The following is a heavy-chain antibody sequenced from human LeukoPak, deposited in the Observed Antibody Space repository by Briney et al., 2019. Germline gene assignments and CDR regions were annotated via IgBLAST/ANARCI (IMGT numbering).Heavy chain of an antibody. CDR3: ARDPLAYCGGDCYSPIDP. CDR2: INCYNEKT. Sequence: ASVKVSCKTSGYTFRSYGINWVRQAPGQGPEWMGWINCYNEKTKYAQKLQGRVTMTTDTSTSTAYMELRSLRSDDTAVYYCARDPLAYCGGDCYSPIDPWGQGTLVTVSS. CDR1: GYTFRSYG. J-gene: IGHJ5*02. V-gene: IGHV1-18*01. D-gene: IGHD2-21*02.